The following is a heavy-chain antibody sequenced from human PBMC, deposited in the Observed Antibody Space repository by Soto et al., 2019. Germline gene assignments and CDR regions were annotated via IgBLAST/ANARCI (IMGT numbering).Heavy chain of an antibody. CDR1: GYTFTSNG. Sequence: ASVKVSCKASGYTFTSNGISWVRQAPGQGLEWMGWISAYNGNTNYAQKLQGRVTMTTDTSTSTAYMELRSLRSDDTAVYYCARVNKYCTNGVCFPNWFDPWGQGTLVTVSS. J-gene: IGHJ5*02. D-gene: IGHD2-8*01. CDR2: ISAYNGNT. V-gene: IGHV1-18*01. CDR3: ARVNKYCTNGVCFPNWFDP.